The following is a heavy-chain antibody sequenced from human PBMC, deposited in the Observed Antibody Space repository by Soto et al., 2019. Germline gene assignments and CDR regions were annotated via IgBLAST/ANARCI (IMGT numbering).Heavy chain of an antibody. CDR1: GGTFSSYA. V-gene: IGHV1-69*13. D-gene: IGHD6-19*01. CDR3: ARVGIAVAGLDY. J-gene: IGHJ4*02. CDR2: IIPIFGTA. Sequence: GASVKVSCKASGGTFSSYAISWVRQAPGQGLEWMGGIIPIFGTANYAQKFQGRVTITADESTSTAYMELSSLRSEDTAVYYCARVGIAVAGLDYWGQGTLVTVSS.